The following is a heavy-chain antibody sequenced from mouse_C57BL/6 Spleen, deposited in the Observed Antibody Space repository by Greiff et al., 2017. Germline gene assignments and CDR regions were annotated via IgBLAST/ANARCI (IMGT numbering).Heavy chain of an antibody. D-gene: IGHD1-1*01. CDR2: IDPSDSET. V-gene: IGHV1-52*01. CDR3: ARWRDYHGSFFDY. Sequence: VQLQQPGAELVRPGSSVKLSCKASGYTFTSYWMHWVKQRPIQGLEWIGNIDPSDSETHYNQKFKDKATLTVDKSSSTAYMQLSSLTSEDSAVYYCARWRDYHGSFFDYWGQGTTLTVSS. CDR1: GYTFTSYW. J-gene: IGHJ2*01.